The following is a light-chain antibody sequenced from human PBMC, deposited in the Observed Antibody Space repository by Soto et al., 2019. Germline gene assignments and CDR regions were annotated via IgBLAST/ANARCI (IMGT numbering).Light chain of an antibody. CDR1: SGHSSYA. CDR2: VNSDGSH. Sequence: QLVLTQSPSASASLGASVKLTCTLTSGHSSYAIAWHQQQPEKGPRYLMKVNSDGSHSKGDGIPDRFSGSRSGAERYLTISSLQSEDEADYYCQTWGTGPWVFVVGTPLTVL. CDR3: QTWGTGPWV. J-gene: IGLJ3*02. V-gene: IGLV4-69*01.